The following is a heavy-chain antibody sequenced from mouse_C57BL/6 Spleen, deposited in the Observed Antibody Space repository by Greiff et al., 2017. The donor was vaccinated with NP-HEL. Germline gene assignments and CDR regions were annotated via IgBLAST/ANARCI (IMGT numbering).Heavy chain of an antibody. Sequence: EVKLVESGPELVKPGASVKIPCKASGYTFTDYNMDWVKQSHGKSLEWIGDINPNNGGTIYNQKFKGKATLTVDKSSSTAYMELRSLTSEDTAVYDCARGATVVGNYAMDYWGQGTSVTVSS. V-gene: IGHV1-18*01. D-gene: IGHD1-1*01. J-gene: IGHJ4*01. CDR1: GYTFTDYN. CDR2: INPNNGGT. CDR3: ARGATVVGNYAMDY.